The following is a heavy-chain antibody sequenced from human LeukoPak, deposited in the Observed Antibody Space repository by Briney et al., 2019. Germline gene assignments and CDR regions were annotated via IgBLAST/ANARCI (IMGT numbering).Heavy chain of an antibody. Sequence: ASVKVSCKASGYTFTSYDINWVRQATGQGLEWMGWMNPNSGNTGYAQRFQGRVTMTRNTSISTVYMELSSLRSEDTAVYYCARGSRVTIFGVVIKYYYYYMDVWGKGTTVTVSS. CDR1: GYTFTSYD. J-gene: IGHJ6*03. CDR3: ARGSRVTIFGVVIKYYYYYMDV. V-gene: IGHV1-8*01. D-gene: IGHD3-3*01. CDR2: MNPNSGNT.